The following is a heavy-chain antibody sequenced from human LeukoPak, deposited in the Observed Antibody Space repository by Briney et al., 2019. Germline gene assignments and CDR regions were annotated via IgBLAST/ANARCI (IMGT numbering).Heavy chain of an antibody. CDR2: IIHSGSA. CDR3: ARVNINNWHSCDY. V-gene: IGHV4-34*12. Sequence: PSETLSLTCAVYGGSFSGYYWSWIRQPPGKGLEWIGEIIHSGSAKYNPSLKGRVTISVDTSKNQFSLKLSSVTAADTAVYYCARVNINNWHSCDYWGQGTLVTVSS. CDR1: GGSFSGYY. J-gene: IGHJ4*02. D-gene: IGHD1-1*01.